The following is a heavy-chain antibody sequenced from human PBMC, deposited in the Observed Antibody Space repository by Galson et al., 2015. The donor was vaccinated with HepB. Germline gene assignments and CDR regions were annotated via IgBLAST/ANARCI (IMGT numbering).Heavy chain of an antibody. Sequence: SVKVSCKASGGTFSSYAISWVRQAPGQGLEWMGGIIPIFGTANYAQKFQGRVTITADESTSTAYMELSSLRSEDTAVYYCARQGTGQLGTWSYYFDYWGQGTLVTVSS. V-gene: IGHV1-69*13. CDR3: ARQGTGQLGTWSYYFDY. CDR1: GGTFSSYA. D-gene: IGHD7-27*01. J-gene: IGHJ4*02. CDR2: IIPIFGTA.